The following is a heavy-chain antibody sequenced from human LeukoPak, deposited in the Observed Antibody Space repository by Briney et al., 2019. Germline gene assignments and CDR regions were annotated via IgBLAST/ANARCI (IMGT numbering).Heavy chain of an antibody. CDR1: EFSVGSNY. V-gene: IGHV4-39*01. D-gene: IGHD3-22*01. J-gene: IGHJ5*02. CDR2: IYYSGST. CDR3: ARVYYYDSSGYRRFDP. Sequence: GSLRLSCAASEFSVGSNYMTWVRQPPGKGLEWIGSIYYSGSTYYNPSLKSRVTISVDTSKNQFSLKLSSVTAADTAVYYCARVYYYDSSGYRRFDPWGQGTLVTVSS.